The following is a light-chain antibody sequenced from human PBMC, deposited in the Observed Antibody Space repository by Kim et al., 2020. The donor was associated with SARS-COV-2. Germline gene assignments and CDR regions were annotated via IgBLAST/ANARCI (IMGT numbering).Light chain of an antibody. Sequence: ASVGDRVTITCRASQDISNYLAWFQLRPGKAPKLLIYAASALQPGGPSRFSGSGSGTDFTLTVTSLQPEDVAAYYCQKCDSAPWTFGQGTKVDIK. CDR1: QDISNY. V-gene: IGKV1-27*01. J-gene: IGKJ1*01. CDR3: QKCDSAPWT. CDR2: AAS.